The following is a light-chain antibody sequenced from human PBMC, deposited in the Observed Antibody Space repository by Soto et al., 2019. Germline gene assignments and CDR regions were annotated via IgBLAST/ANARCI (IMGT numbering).Light chain of an antibody. CDR3: QQYYNMPLT. J-gene: IGKJ4*01. V-gene: IGKV1-27*01. Sequence: DIQLTQSPSPLSASVGARVTITCQASQYISNYLAWYQQKPGQPPKLLISWASTRESGVPDRFSGSGSETDFTLTINSLQAEDVAIYFCQQYYNMPLTFGGGTKVDIK. CDR1: QYISNY. CDR2: WAS.